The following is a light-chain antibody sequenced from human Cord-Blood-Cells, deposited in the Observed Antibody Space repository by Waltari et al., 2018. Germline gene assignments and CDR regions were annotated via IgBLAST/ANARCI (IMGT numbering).Light chain of an antibody. CDR3: QQSYSTPWT. V-gene: IGKV1-39*01. CDR2: AAS. Sequence: IQMTQSPTSLSASVGARVTITCRASQSISSYVNWYQQKPGKAPKLLIYAASSLQSGVQSRFSGDGSGTDFTLTISSLQPEDFATYYCQQSYSTPWTFGQGTKVEIK. CDR1: QSISSY. J-gene: IGKJ1*01.